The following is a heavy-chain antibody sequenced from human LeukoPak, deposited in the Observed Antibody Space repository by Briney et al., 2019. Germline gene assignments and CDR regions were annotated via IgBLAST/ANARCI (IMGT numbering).Heavy chain of an antibody. D-gene: IGHD3-22*01. CDR1: GGSISSGNYY. CDR3: ARVTGYVIEDYFDY. J-gene: IGHJ4*02. CDR2: IYTSGST. Sequence: SETLSLTCTVSGGSISSGNYYRSWIRQPAGKGLEWIGRIYTSGSTNYNPSLKSRVTISVDTSKNQFSLKLRSVTAADTAVYYCARVTGYVIEDYFDYWGQGTLVTVSS. V-gene: IGHV4-61*02.